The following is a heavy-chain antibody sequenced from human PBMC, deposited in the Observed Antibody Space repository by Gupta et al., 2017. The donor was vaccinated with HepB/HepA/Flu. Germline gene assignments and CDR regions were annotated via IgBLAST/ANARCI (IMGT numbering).Heavy chain of an antibody. V-gene: IGHV1-18*01. CDR1: GYTFTSYG. Sequence: QVQLVQSGAEVKKPGASVKVSCKASGYTFTSYGISWVRQAPGQGLEWMGWISAYNGNTNDAQKLQGRVTMTTDTSTSTAYMELRSLRSDDTAVYYCARDRIGAARPYYYYYYMDVWGKGTTVTVSS. CDR3: ARDRIGAARPYYYYYYMDV. CDR2: ISAYNGNT. J-gene: IGHJ6*03. D-gene: IGHD6-13*01.